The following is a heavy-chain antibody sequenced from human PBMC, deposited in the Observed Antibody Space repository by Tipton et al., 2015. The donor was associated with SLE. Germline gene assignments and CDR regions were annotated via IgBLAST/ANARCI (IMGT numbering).Heavy chain of an antibody. CDR3: AKDYNYDYPDYN. J-gene: IGHJ4*02. V-gene: IGHV4-59*12. CDR2: LYSSGST. D-gene: IGHD4-17*01. Sequence: TLSLTCTVSGGSISGYYWSWIRQSPGKGLEWIGDLYSSGSTNYNPSLKSRVTISVDKSRNQFSLKLNSVTAADTAVYYCAKDYNYDYPDYNWGQGTLVIVSS. CDR1: GGSISGYY.